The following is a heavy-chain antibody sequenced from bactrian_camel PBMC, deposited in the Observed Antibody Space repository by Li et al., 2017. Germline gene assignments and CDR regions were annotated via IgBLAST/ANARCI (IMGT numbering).Heavy chain of an antibody. CDR1: GHTYSSNC. V-gene: IGHV3S54*01. D-gene: IGHD1*01. CDR2: MSGGGGTT. CDR3: VTDITSRDYASWNY. J-gene: IGHJ4*01. Sequence: QLVESGGGSVQPGGSLRLSCGASGHTYSSNCMGWFRQAPGKEREMVAAMSGGGGTTYYADSVKGRFTISQANAKKTATLQMNSLISEDTALYYCVTDITSRDYASWNYRGQGTQVTVS.